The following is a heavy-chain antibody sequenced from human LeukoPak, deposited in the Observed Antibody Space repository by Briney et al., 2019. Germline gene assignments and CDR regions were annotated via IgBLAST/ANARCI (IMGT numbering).Heavy chain of an antibody. Sequence: SETLSLTCAVYGGSFSGYYWSWIRQPPGKGLEWIGEINHSGSTNYNPSLKSRVTISVDTSKNQFSLKLSSVTAADTAVYYCARSIAVAGSRSYWYFDLWGRGTLVTVSS. CDR1: GGSFSGYY. V-gene: IGHV4-34*01. D-gene: IGHD6-19*01. CDR2: INHSGST. CDR3: ARSIAVAGSRSYWYFDL. J-gene: IGHJ2*01.